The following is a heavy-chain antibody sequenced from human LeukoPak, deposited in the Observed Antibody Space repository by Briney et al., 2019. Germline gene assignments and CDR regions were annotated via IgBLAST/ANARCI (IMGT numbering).Heavy chain of an antibody. Sequence: GRTLRLSCGASGFPFSIYGMHWVRQAPGKGPEGVAVLWFDGSNKDYAHSVKGRFTISRDNPKNTLYPQINSLRAEDTAVYYCARANYGSGSNYYYGLDVWGQGTTVTVSS. D-gene: IGHD3-10*01. CDR2: LWFDGSNK. CDR1: GFPFSIYG. CDR3: ARANYGSGSNYYYGLDV. V-gene: IGHV3-33*01. J-gene: IGHJ6*02.